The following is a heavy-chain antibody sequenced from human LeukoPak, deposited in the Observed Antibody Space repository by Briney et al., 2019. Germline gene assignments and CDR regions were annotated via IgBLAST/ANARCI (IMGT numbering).Heavy chain of an antibody. V-gene: IGHV4-38-2*01. CDR3: ASLRVNWFAP. CDR2: VYHSGST. Sequence: SETLSLTRAVSDYSISSGNYWGWIRQPPGKGREWIGSVYHSGSTHYGPSLKSRVTIAVDTSRNQSSLKLRSGPAADTAVYYCASLRVNWFAPWGQGTLVTVSS. J-gene: IGHJ5*02. CDR1: DYSISSGNY.